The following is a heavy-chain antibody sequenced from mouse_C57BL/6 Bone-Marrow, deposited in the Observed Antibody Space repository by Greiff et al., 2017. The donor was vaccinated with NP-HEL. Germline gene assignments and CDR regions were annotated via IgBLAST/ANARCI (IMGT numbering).Heavy chain of an antibody. CDR2: IYPRSGNT. V-gene: IGHV1-81*01. Sequence: QVQLQQSGAELARPGASVKLSCKASGYTFTSYGISWVKQRTGQGLEWIGEIYPRSGNTYYNEKFKGKATLTAEKSSSTAYMELRSLTSEDSAVYFCASPIYYYGSSYYWYFDVWGTGTTVTGSS. J-gene: IGHJ1*03. D-gene: IGHD1-1*01. CDR1: GYTFTSYG. CDR3: ASPIYYYGSSYYWYFDV.